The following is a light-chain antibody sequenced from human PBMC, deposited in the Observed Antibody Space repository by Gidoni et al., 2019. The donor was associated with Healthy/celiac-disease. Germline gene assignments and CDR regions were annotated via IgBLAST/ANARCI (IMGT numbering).Light chain of an antibody. CDR3: QQYDNLPPLT. J-gene: IGKJ4*01. Sequence: DIQMNKSPSSLSASVGDRVTITCQASQDISNYLNWYQQKPGKAPKLLIYDASNLETGVPSRFSGSGSGTDFTFTISSLQPEDIATYYCQQYDNLPPLTFGGGTKVEIK. CDR1: QDISNY. CDR2: DAS. V-gene: IGKV1-33*01.